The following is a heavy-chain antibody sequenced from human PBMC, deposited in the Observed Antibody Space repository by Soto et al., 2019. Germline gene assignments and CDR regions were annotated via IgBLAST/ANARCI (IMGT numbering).Heavy chain of an antibody. V-gene: IGHV3-74*01. CDR2: LGPHWNGI. CDR3: TRETCGAMDS. CDR1: AFTFSGDW. D-gene: IGHD4-17*01. Sequence: EAQLVESGGGLVQPGGSLRLPCTDSAFTFSGDWMHWVRQAPGKGLVWVSRLGPHWNGIHYADSVKGRFTVCRDNAKNTLYLHMNSLRAEDTAVYFCTRETCGAMDSWGQGTLVTVSS. J-gene: IGHJ4*02.